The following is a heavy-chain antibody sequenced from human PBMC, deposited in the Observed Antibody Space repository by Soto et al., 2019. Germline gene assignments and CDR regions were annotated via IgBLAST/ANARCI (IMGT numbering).Heavy chain of an antibody. V-gene: IGHV3-23*01. J-gene: IGHJ5*02. CDR3: AKTIAVAGSWFDP. D-gene: IGHD6-19*01. Sequence: EVQLLESGGGLVHPGGSLRLSCAASGFTFSSYPMSWVRQAPGKGLEWVSAISGSGGSTYYADSVKGRFTISRDNSKNTLYLQMNSLRAEDTAVYYCAKTIAVAGSWFDPWGQGTLVTVSS. CDR1: GFTFSSYP. CDR2: ISGSGGST.